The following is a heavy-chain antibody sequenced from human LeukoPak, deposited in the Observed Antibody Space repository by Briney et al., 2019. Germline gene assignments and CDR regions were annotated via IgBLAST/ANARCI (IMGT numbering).Heavy chain of an antibody. CDR3: AKDVRVGGGGMDV. J-gene: IGHJ6*02. Sequence: ASVKVSCKASGYTFTTSYMHWVRQAPGQGLEWMGIINPSGGSTSYAQKFQGRVTLTRDTSTSTVYMELSSLTSEDTAVYYCAKDVRVGGGGMDVWGQGTPVTVSS. CDR2: INPSGGST. CDR1: GYTFTTSY. V-gene: IGHV1-46*01. D-gene: IGHD1-26*01.